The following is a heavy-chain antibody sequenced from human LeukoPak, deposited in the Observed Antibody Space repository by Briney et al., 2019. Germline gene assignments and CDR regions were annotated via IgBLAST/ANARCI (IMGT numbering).Heavy chain of an antibody. CDR1: GYRFASYW. D-gene: IGHD3-22*01. Sequence: GESLRISCKGSGYRFASYWISWVRQMPGKGLEWMGRIDPSDSHTNYSPSFQGHVTISGDKSISTAYLQWCSLKASDTAMYYCARQYHYDSSGYPYAFEIWGPGALVTVSS. CDR3: ARQYHYDSSGYPYAFEI. V-gene: IGHV5-10-1*01. J-gene: IGHJ3*02. CDR2: IDPSDSHT.